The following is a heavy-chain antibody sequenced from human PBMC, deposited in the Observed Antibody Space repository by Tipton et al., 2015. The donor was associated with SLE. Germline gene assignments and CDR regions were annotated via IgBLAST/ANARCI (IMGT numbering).Heavy chain of an antibody. Sequence: TLSLTCTVSGGSISSGSYYWSWIRQPAGKGLEWIGRIYTSGSTNYNPSLKSRVTISVDTSKNQFSLKLSSVTAAATAVYYCARSIAAREFDYWGQGTLVTVSS. CDR2: IYTSGST. J-gene: IGHJ4*02. CDR1: GGSISSGSYY. CDR3: ARSIAAREFDY. D-gene: IGHD6-6*01. V-gene: IGHV4-61*02.